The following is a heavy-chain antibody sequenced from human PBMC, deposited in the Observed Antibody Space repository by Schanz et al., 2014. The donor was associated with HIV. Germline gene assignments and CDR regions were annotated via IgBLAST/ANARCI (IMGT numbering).Heavy chain of an antibody. CDR1: GFTFRNYA. V-gene: IGHV3-33*01. J-gene: IGHJ6*02. Sequence: QVQLVESGGGVVQPGRSLRLSCAASGFTFRNYAMHWVRQAPGKGLEWVAVIWYDGSYKYYADSVKGRFTISRDNSKNTLYLQMNSLRAEDTAVYYCARGEAITSYYYYYGMDVWGQGTTVTVSS. CDR3: ARGEAITSYYYYYGMDV. CDR2: IWYDGSYK. D-gene: IGHD1-20*01.